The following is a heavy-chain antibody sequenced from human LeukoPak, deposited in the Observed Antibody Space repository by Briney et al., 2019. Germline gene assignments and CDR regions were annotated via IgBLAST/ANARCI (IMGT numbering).Heavy chain of an antibody. CDR1: GFIFSDHA. D-gene: IGHD1-1*01. CDR2: ISARDGLT. J-gene: IGHJ4*02. V-gene: IGHV3-23*01. CDR3: AKDRNDWKQGIDS. Sequence: GGSLRLSCPASGFIFSDHAMNWVRQAPGKGLEWVSIISARDGLTYYADSVKGRFTISRGNSKNTLYLQMNSLRVEDTAVYYCAKDRNDWKQGIDSWGQGTLVTVSS.